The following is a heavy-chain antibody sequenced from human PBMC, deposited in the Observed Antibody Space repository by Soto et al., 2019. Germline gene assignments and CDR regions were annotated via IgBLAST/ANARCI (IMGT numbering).Heavy chain of an antibody. D-gene: IGHD6-19*01. V-gene: IGHV1-2*04. CDR1: GYTFTGYY. Sequence: GASVKVSCKASGYTFTGYYMHWVRQAPGQGLEWMGWINPNSGGTNYAQKFQGWVTMTRDTSISTAYMELSRLRSDDTAVYYCARDLLSLSLAGVYYYYGMDVCGQGSSVPVSS. CDR2: INPNSGGT. J-gene: IGHJ6*02. CDR3: ARDLLSLSLAGVYYYYGMDV.